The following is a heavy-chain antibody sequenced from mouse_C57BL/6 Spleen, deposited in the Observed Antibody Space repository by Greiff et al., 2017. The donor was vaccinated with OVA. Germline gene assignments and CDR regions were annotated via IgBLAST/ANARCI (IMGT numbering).Heavy chain of an antibody. V-gene: IGHV3-6*01. CDR1: GYSITSGYF. D-gene: IGHD2-5*01. CDR2: ISYDGSN. J-gene: IGHJ2*01. CDR3: ARDDYSNLH. Sequence: EVQRVESGPGLVKPSQSLSLTCSVTGYSITSGYFWNWIRQLPGNKLEWMGYISYDGSNNYNPSLKNRISFTRDTSKNQFFLKLNSVTTEDAATYYCARDDYSNLHWGQGTTLTVSS.